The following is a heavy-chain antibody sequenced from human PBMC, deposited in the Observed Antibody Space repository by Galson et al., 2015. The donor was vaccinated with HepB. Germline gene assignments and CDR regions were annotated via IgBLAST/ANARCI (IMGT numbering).Heavy chain of an antibody. CDR3: ARAQMRYQRFPLDC. CDR2: ISSNGGST. CDR1: GFTFSSYA. D-gene: IGHD2-2*01. V-gene: IGHV3-64*01. Sequence: SLRLSCAASGFTFSSYAMHWVRQVPGKGLEYVSAISSNGGSTYYANSVKGRFTISRDNSKNTLYLQMGSLRAEDMAVYYCARAQMRYQRFPLDCWGQGTLVTVSS. J-gene: IGHJ4*02.